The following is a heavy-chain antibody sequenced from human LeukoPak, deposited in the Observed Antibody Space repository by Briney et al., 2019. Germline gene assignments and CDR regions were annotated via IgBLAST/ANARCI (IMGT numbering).Heavy chain of an antibody. V-gene: IGHV3-30*02. CDR1: GFTFSSYG. J-gene: IGHJ6*02. CDR3: AKVSYYYDSSDSYYYYYGMDV. D-gene: IGHD3-22*01. CDR2: IRYDGSNK. Sequence: GGSLRLSCAASGFTFSSYGMHWVRQAPGKGLEWVAFIRYDGSNKYYADSVKGRFTISRDNSKNTLYLQMNSLRAEDTAVYYCAKVSYYYDSSDSYYYYYGMDVWGQGTTVTVSS.